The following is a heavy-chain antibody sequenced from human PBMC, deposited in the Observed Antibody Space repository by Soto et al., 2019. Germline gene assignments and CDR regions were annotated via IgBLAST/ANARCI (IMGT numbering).Heavy chain of an antibody. J-gene: IGHJ6*02. CDR2: INHSGST. V-gene: IGHV4-34*01. CDR1: GGSFSGYY. D-gene: IGHD3-10*01. Sequence: SETLSLTCAVYGGSFSGYYWSWIRQPPGKGLEWIGEINHSGSTNYNPSLKSRVTISVDTSKNQFSLKLSSVTAADTAVYYCARGAEWFEAPNTRYATDGEEEIGDLYGMDVWGQGTTVTVSS. CDR3: ARGAEWFEAPNTRYATDGEEEIGDLYGMDV.